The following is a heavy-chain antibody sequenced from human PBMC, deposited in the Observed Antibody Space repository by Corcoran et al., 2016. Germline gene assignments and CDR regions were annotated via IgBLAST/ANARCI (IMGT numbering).Heavy chain of an antibody. J-gene: IGHJ6*02. CDR3: ARDGAAGGSGMDV. Sequence: QLHLQESGPGLVEPSETLSVTCTVSGGSISTTYYWGWIRQPPGQGLEWIASVHHSGTTFYNPSLKSRVTISLDTSKNQFSLKLSSVTAADTAVYYCARDGAAGGSGMDVWGQGTTVTVSS. D-gene: IGHD3-16*01. V-gene: IGHV4-39*07. CDR2: VHHSGTT. CDR1: GGSISTTYY.